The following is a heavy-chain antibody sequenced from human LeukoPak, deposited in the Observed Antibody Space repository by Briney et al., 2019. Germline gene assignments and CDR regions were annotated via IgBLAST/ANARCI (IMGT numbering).Heavy chain of an antibody. CDR2: INSNSGDT. CDR1: GYTFTGYY. D-gene: IGHD7-27*01. V-gene: IGHV1-2*02. J-gene: IGHJ4*02. CDR3: ARDPTRGDLSVY. Sequence: GASVKVSCKASGYTFTGYYMRWVRQVPGQGLEWMGWINSNSGDTNYAQKFQGRVTMTRDTSISTAYMELSRLRSDDTAVYYCARDPTRGDLSVYWGQGTLVTVSS.